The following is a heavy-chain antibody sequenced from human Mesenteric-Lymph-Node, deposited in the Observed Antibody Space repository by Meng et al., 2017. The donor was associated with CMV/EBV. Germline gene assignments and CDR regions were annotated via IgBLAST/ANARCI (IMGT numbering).Heavy chain of an antibody. V-gene: IGHV1-8*01. CDR1: GYTFPSFD. CDR3: ARDYGSGSYSGHYYGMDV. J-gene: IGHJ6*02. CDR2: MNPNSGNT. Sequence: ASVKVSCKAFGYTFPSFDINWVRQATGQGLEWVGWMNPNSGNTGYAPKFQGRVTFTRATSVSTAYMELSSLRSEDTAVYYCARDYGSGSYSGHYYGMDVWGQGTTVTVSS. D-gene: IGHD3-10*01.